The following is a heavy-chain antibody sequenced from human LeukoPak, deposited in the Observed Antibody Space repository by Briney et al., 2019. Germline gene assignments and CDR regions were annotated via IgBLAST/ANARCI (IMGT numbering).Heavy chain of an antibody. J-gene: IGHJ6*02. CDR3: ARQGLDYDSSGAGSYYYYGMDV. Sequence: SETLSLTCTVSGGSISSYYWSWIRQPPGKGLEWIGYIYYSGSTYYNPSLKSRVTISVDTSKNQFSLKLSSVTAADTAVYYCARQGLDYDSSGAGSYYYYGMDVWGQGTTVTVSS. CDR2: IYYSGST. CDR1: GGSISSYY. D-gene: IGHD3-22*01. V-gene: IGHV4-59*04.